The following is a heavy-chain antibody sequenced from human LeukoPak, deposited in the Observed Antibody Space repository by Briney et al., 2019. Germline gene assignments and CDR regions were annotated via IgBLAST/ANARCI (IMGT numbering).Heavy chain of an antibody. CDR1: GFTVSSNH. D-gene: IGHD3-22*01. CDR2: IYSGGST. V-gene: IGHV3-66*02. Sequence: GGSLRLSCAASGFTVSSNHMSWVRQAPGKGLEWVSVIYSGGSTYYADSVKGRFTISRDNSKNTLYLQMNSLRAEDTAVYYCARPAGDYYDSSGYYPLGVWGQGTLVTVSS. J-gene: IGHJ4*02. CDR3: ARPAGDYYDSSGYYPLGV.